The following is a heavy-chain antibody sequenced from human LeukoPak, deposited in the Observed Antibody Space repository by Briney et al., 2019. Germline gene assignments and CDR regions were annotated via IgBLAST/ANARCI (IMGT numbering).Heavy chain of an antibody. Sequence: GGSLRLSCAASGFTFSNAWMNWVRQAPGKGLEWVGRIKSKTDGGTTDYAAPVKGRFTISRDDSKNTLYLQMNSLKTEDTAVYYCTTDLGDTAPYYYYGMDVWGQGTTVTVSS. CDR2: IKSKTDGGTT. D-gene: IGHD5-18*01. CDR3: TTDLGDTAPYYYYGMDV. CDR1: GFTFSNAW. V-gene: IGHV3-15*07. J-gene: IGHJ6*02.